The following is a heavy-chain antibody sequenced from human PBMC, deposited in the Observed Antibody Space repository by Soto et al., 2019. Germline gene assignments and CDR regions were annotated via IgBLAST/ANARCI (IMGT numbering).Heavy chain of an antibody. J-gene: IGHJ4*02. CDR3: AREVQVHTPAFVY. D-gene: IGHD3-10*01. Sequence: QVQLVQSGAEMKKPGSSVKVSCQSSGGTFNTYAMNCVRQAPGQGPEWMGDISPMFGASNYATKFQGRVTLNADESTGTSYMQLSSLTSEDTALYFCAREVQVHTPAFVYWGQGTLVTVSS. CDR1: GGTFNTYA. V-gene: IGHV1-69*19. CDR2: ISPMFGAS.